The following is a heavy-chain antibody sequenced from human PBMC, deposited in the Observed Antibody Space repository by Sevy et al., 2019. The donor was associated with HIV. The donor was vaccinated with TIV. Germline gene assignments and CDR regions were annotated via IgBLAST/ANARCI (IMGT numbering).Heavy chain of an antibody. V-gene: IGHV4-61*02. CDR1: GGSISSGNYY. J-gene: IGHJ4*02. D-gene: IGHD2-2*01. Sequence: SETLSLTCTVSGGSISSGNYYWSWIRQPAGKGLEWIGRIYTRGGTNYNPSLKSRVTISVDTSKNQFSLKLSSVTAADTAVYYCAGESGECSSTSCYEGVFDYWGQRTLVTVSS. CDR3: AGESGECSSTSCYEGVFDY. CDR2: IYTRGGT.